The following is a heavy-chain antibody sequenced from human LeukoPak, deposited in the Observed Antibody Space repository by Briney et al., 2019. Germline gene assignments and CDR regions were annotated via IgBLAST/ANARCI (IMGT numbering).Heavy chain of an antibody. Sequence: SETLSLSCTVSDDSISDYYRGWIRQPPGKGLEWIGYFHNSGTSTYNPSLKSRVTISADTSKNQFSLKLNSLTTADTAVYYCTRGAGWLIDYWGQGILVTVSS. J-gene: IGHJ4*02. CDR3: TRGAGWLIDY. V-gene: IGHV4-59*01. D-gene: IGHD3-16*01. CDR1: DDSISDYY. CDR2: FHNSGTS.